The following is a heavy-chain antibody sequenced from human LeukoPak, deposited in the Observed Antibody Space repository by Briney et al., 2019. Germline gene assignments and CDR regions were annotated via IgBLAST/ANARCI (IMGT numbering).Heavy chain of an antibody. Sequence: PGRSLRLSCAASGFTFSSYGMHWVRQAPGKGLEWVAVIWYDGSNKYYADSVKGRFTISRGNSKSTLYLQMNSLRAEDTAVYYCAKSGSYGYSYFDYWGQGTLVTVSS. CDR1: GFTFSSYG. J-gene: IGHJ4*02. V-gene: IGHV3-33*06. D-gene: IGHD5-18*01. CDR2: IWYDGSNK. CDR3: AKSGSYGYSYFDY.